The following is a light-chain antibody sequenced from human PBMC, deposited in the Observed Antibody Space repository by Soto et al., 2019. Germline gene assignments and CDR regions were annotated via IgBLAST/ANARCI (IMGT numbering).Light chain of an antibody. J-gene: IGLJ3*02. CDR1: FNDVGGYNY. V-gene: IGLV2-8*01. CDR2: EVN. Sequence: QSALTQPPSASGSPGQSVTISCTGTFNDVGGYNYVSWYQQHPGKAPKVIIYEVNKRPSGVPDRFSGSKSGKTASLTVSGLQADDEADYYCSSYVGNNNLVFGGGTKLTVL. CDR3: SSYVGNNNLV.